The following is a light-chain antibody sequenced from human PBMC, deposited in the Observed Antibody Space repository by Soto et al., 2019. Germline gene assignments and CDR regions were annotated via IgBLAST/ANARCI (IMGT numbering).Light chain of an antibody. CDR2: GAS. CDR3: QQYDFWWT. Sequence: EIWLTRFPATLSVLQGKRFTLSCRASHSVNNNLAWYQQKPGQAPRLLIYGASTRATGIPARFSGSGSGTEFTLTISSLQTEDFAVYYCQQYDFWWTFGQGTKVDIK. CDR1: HSVNNN. V-gene: IGKV3-15*01. J-gene: IGKJ1*01.